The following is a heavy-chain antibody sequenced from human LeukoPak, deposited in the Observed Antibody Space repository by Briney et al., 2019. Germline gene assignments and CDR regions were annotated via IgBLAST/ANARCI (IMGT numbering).Heavy chain of an antibody. D-gene: IGHD3-3*01. CDR3: ARKTRMTIFGVVTRWFDP. CDR2: ISSINSGSNI. V-gene: IGHV3-48*04. CDR1: GFTFSSYS. J-gene: IGHJ5*02. Sequence: GGSLRLSCAASGFTFSSYSVNWVRQAPGQGLEWVSGISSINSGSNIYYADSVKGRFTISRDNDKNSLYLQMNSLRAEDTAVYYCARKTRMTIFGVVTRWFDPWGQGTLVTVSS.